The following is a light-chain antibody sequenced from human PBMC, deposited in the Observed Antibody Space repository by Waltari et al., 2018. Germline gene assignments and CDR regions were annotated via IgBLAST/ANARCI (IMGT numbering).Light chain of an antibody. CDR2: DVR. CDR1: SSDIGGFNF. V-gene: IGLV2-14*03. J-gene: IGLJ3*02. CDR3: SSYTSSSTWV. Sequence: QSALTQPASVSGSPGQSITISCTGTSSDIGGFNFVSWYQQHPGKAPKLMIYDVRNRPSGSSYRFSGSKCGNTASLTISGLQAEDEADYYCSSYTSSSTWVFGGGTKLTVL.